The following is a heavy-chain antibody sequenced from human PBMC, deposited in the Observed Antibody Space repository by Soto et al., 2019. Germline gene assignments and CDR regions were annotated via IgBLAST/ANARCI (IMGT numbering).Heavy chain of an antibody. D-gene: IGHD4-17*01. Sequence: QVQLVESGGGVVQPGRSLRLSCAASGFTFSSYGMHWVRQAPGKGLEWVAVISYDGSNKYYADSVKGRFTISRDNSKNTLYLQMNSLRAEDTAVYYCAKDPLTTEHLNQYFDYWGQGTLVTVSS. J-gene: IGHJ4*02. V-gene: IGHV3-30*18. CDR1: GFTFSSYG. CDR2: ISYDGSNK. CDR3: AKDPLTTEHLNQYFDY.